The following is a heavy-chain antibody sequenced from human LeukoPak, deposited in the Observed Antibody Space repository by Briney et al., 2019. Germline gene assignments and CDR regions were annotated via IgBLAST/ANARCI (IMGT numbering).Heavy chain of an antibody. CDR2: ITSSGDAT. D-gene: IGHD3-22*01. Sequence: PGGSLRLSCVASGFTFNIYSMSWVRQAPGKGLEWVSSITSSGDATFYADSVKEHFTISRDNSRSTLYLQMSRLRVEDTAVYYCTKDRPNYHESNGHYYRLNGDSWGQGTLVTVSS. CDR1: GFTFNIYS. J-gene: IGHJ5*01. V-gene: IGHV3-23*01. CDR3: TKDRPNYHESNGHYYRLNGDS.